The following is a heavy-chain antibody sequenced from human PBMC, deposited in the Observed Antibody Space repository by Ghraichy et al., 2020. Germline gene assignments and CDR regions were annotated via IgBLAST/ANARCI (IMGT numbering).Heavy chain of an antibody. CDR1: GFTFSSYA. D-gene: IGHD6-19*01. CDR2: ISGSGGST. V-gene: IGHV3-23*01. Sequence: GGSLRLSCAASGFTFSSYAMSWVRQAPGKGLEWVSAISGSGGSTYYADSVKGRFTISRDNSKNTLYLQMNSLRAEDTAVYYCAKDIMKYSSVWRLPYYFDYWGQGTLVTVSS. J-gene: IGHJ4*02. CDR3: AKDIMKYSSVWRLPYYFDY.